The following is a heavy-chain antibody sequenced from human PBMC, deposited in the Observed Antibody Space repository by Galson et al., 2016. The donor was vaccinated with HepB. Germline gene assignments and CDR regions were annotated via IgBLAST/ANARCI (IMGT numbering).Heavy chain of an antibody. J-gene: IGHJ3*02. Sequence: SLRLSCAASGFTFSDSTMHWVRQASGKGLEWVGRIRSKANSYAKAYGASVKGRFTISRDDSENTAYLQMNSLKAEDTAVYYCTKGEGIVGAAYMRDAFDIWGPGTMVTVSS. CDR3: TKGEGIVGAAYMRDAFDI. CDR1: GFTFSDST. V-gene: IGHV3-73*01. D-gene: IGHD2-15*01. CDR2: IRSKANSYAK.